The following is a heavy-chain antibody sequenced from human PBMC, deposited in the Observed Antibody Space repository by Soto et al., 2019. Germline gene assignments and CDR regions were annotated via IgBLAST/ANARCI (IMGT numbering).Heavy chain of an antibody. CDR3: ARVGITMIVVVIADDAFDI. Sequence: ASVKVSCKASGYTFTSYAMHWVRQAPGQRLEWMGWINAGNGNTKYSQKFQGRVTITRDTSASTAYMELSGLRSDDTAVYYCARVGITMIVVVIADDAFDIWGQGTMVTVSS. CDR2: INAGNGNT. D-gene: IGHD3-22*01. CDR1: GYTFTSYA. V-gene: IGHV1-3*01. J-gene: IGHJ3*02.